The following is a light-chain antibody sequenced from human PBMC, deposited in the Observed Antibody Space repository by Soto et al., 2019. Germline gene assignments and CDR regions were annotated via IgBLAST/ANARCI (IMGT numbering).Light chain of an antibody. CDR2: GNS. Sequence: QSVLTQPPSVSGAPGQKVTISCTGSSSNIGAGYDVNWYHQLPGTAPKLLIHGNSNRPSGVPDRFSGSTSGTSASLAITGLQAEDEADYFCQSYDSSLSGYVFGTGTKVTVL. CDR3: QSYDSSLSGYV. V-gene: IGLV1-40*01. J-gene: IGLJ1*01. CDR1: SSNIGAGYD.